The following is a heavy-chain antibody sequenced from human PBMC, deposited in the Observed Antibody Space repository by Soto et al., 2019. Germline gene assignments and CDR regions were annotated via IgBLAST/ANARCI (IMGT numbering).Heavy chain of an antibody. CDR2: ITSGGRSI. CDR3: VRRMASPDQ. D-gene: IGHD2-15*01. J-gene: IGHJ4*02. V-gene: IGHV3-48*03. Sequence: PGGSLELSCTASGFTFSDYEMNWVRQAPGKGLEWVSYITSGGRSIYYADSVKGRFIISRDNAENSLYLQMNSLRPEDTAVYYCVRRMASPDQWGQGTLVTVSS. CDR1: GFTFSDYE.